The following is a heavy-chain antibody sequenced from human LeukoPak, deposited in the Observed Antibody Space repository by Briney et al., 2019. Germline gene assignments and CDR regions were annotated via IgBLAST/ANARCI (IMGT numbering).Heavy chain of an antibody. D-gene: IGHD1-26*01. CDR3: ARESRSSYGYYFDY. J-gene: IGHJ4*02. CDR1: GFTFSSYS. Sequence: GGSLRLSCAASGFTFSSYSMNWARQAPGKGLEWVSYISSSSSTIYYADSVKGRFTISRDNSKNTLYLQMNSLRAEDTAVYYCARESRSSYGYYFDYWGQGTLVTVSS. V-gene: IGHV3-48*01. CDR2: ISSSSSTI.